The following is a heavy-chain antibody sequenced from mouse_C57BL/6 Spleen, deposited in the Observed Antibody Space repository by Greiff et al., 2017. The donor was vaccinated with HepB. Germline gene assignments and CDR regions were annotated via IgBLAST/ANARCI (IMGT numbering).Heavy chain of an antibody. CDR1: GYSITSGYY. CDR3: AQSSLYAMDY. D-gene: IGHD1-1*01. CDR2: ISYDGSN. J-gene: IGHJ4*01. V-gene: IGHV3-6*01. Sequence: EVKLQESGPGLVKPSQSLSLTCSVTGYSITSGYYWNWIRQFPGNKLEWMGYISYDGSNNYNPSLKNRISITRDTSKNQFFLKLNSVTTEDTATYYCAQSSLYAMDYWGQGTSVTVSS.